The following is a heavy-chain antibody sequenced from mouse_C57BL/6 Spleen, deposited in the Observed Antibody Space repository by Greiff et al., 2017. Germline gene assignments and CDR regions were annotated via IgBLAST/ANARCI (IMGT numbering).Heavy chain of an antibody. CDR2: IHPNSGST. D-gene: IGHD1-1*01. J-gene: IGHJ3*01. CDR3: ARECYYGSSFAY. Sequence: QVQLQQPGAELVKPGASVKLSCKASGYTFTSYWMNWVKQRPGQGLEWIGMIHPNSGSTNYNEKFKSKATLTVDTSSSTAYMQLCSLASEDSAVYYCARECYYGSSFAYWGQGPLVTVSA. CDR1: GYTFTSYW. V-gene: IGHV1-64*01.